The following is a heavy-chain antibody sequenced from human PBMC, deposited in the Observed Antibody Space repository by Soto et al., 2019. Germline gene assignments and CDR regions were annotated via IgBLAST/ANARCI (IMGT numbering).Heavy chain of an antibody. D-gene: IGHD3-10*01. CDR2: IYYSGST. J-gene: IGHJ5*02. Sequence: SETLSLTCTVSGGSISSSSYYWGWIRQPPGKGLEWIGSIYYSGSTYYNPSLKSRVTISVDTSKNQFSLKLSSVTAADTAVYYCARHRVGFGELLVREGWFDPWGQGTLVTVSS. CDR3: ARHRVGFGELLVREGWFDP. CDR1: GGSISSSSYY. V-gene: IGHV4-39*01.